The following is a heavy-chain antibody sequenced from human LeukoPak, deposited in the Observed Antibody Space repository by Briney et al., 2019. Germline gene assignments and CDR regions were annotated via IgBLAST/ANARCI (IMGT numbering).Heavy chain of an antibody. D-gene: IGHD3-10*01. Sequence: SETLSLTCTVSGGSISSYYWSWIRQPPGKGLEWIGYIYYSGSTNYNPSLKSRVTISVDTSKNQFSLKLSSVTAADTAVYYCARRVEGFAMVRGVIPPYYYYYYIDVWGKGTTVTISS. CDR1: GGSISSYY. CDR3: ARRVEGFAMVRGVIPPYYYYYYIDV. J-gene: IGHJ6*03. V-gene: IGHV4-59*01. CDR2: IYYSGST.